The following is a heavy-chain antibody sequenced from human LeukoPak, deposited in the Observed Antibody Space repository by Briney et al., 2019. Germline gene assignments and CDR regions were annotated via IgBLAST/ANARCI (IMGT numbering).Heavy chain of an antibody. D-gene: IGHD3/OR15-3a*01. J-gene: IGHJ4*02. V-gene: IGHV3-53*01. CDR3: ARGHPPLYYDFWGGYYFDY. Sequence: GGSLRLSCVASIFTVSSNYMSWVRQAPGKGLEWVSVIYSGDYTYYADSVRGRFTISRDDSKNTLFLQMNSLRVEDTAVYYCARGHPPLYYDFWGGYYFDYWGQETLVTVSS. CDR2: IYSGDYT. CDR1: IFTVSSNY.